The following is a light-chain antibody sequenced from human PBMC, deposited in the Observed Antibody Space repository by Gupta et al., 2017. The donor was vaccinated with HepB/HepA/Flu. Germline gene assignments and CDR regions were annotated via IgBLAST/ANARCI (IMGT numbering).Light chain of an antibody. J-gene: IGLJ2*01. V-gene: IGLV3-1*01. Sequence: SYALTQPPSVSVSPGQTASITCSGDKLGDKYACWYQQKPGQSPVLVIYQDSKRPAGIPERFSGSNSGNTATLTISGTQAMDEADYYCQAWDSSTDVVFGGGTKLTVL. CDR1: KLGDKY. CDR2: QDS. CDR3: QAWDSSTDVV.